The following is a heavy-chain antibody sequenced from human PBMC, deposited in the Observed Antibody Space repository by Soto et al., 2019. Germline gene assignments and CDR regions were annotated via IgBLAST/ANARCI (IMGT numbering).Heavy chain of an antibody. CDR1: GYTFTDYY. D-gene: IGHD6-13*01. V-gene: IGHV1-46*01. CDR2: INPSGGGT. J-gene: IGHJ4*02. CDR3: ARGTTSRSWYDC. Sequence: QVQLVQSGAEVKMPGASVKVSCKASGYTFTDYYIHWVRQAPGQGLEWMGIINPSGGGTRYAQKCQGRVTMARDTSTSTVYKELSSLRSEDTAVYYCARGTTSRSWYDCWGQGTLVTVSS.